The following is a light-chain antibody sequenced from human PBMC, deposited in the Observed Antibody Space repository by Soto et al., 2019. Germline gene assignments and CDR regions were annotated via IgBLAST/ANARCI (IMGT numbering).Light chain of an antibody. CDR2: TNN. J-gene: IGLJ3*02. CDR1: RSNIGSNA. CDR3: AVWDDSLNGWV. V-gene: IGLV1-44*01. Sequence: QSVLTQPPSASETPGQRVTISCSGSRSNIGSNAVNWYKQLPGTAPKLLIYTNNHRPSGVPDRFSGSKSGTSASLAISGLQSEDETDYYCAVWDDSLNGWVFGGGTKLTVL.